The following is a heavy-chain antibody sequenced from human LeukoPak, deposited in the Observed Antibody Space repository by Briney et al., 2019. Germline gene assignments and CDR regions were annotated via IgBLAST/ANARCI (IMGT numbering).Heavy chain of an antibody. J-gene: IGHJ4*02. D-gene: IGHD2-21*02. CDR2: INPSGGST. CDR1: GYTFTSYY. CDR3: ARDSGYCGGDCYAFDY. V-gene: IGHV1-46*01. Sequence: VASVKVSCKASGYTFTSYYMHWVRQAPGQGLEWMGIINPSGGSTSYAQKFQGRVTMTRDTSTSTVYMELNSLRSEDTAVYYCARDSGYCGGDCYAFDYWGQGTLVTVSS.